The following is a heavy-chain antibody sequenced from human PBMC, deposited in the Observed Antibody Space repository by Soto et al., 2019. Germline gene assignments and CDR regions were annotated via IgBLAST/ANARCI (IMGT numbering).Heavy chain of an antibody. CDR2: ITSNGDST. J-gene: IGHJ4*02. CDR3: AKDSPSYTSSPFYFDS. CDR1: GFDFNKYA. Sequence: GGSLRLSCAAFGFDFNKYAMTWVRQAPGKGLQWVSSITSNGDSTYYADSVKGRFTTSRDNSKNTLYLQMNSLRADDTAVFYCAKDSPSYTSSPFYFDSWGQGTLVTVS. V-gene: IGHV3-23*01. D-gene: IGHD2-2*02.